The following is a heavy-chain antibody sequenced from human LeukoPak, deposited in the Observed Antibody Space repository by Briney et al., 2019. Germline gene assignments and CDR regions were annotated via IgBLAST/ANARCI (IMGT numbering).Heavy chain of an antibody. CDR1: GGSFSGYY. V-gene: IGHV4-34*01. D-gene: IGHD2-2*01. CDR3: ARVSSSWFDP. J-gene: IGHJ5*02. Sequence: PSETLSLTCAVYGGSFSGYYWSWIRQPPGKGLEWIGEINHGGSTNYNPSLKSRVTISVDTSKNQFSLKLSSVTAADTAVYYCARVSSSWFDPWGQGTLVTVSS. CDR2: INHGGST.